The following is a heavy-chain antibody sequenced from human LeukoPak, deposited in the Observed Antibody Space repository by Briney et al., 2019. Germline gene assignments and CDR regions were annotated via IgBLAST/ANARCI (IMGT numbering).Heavy chain of an antibody. CDR1: GFTFGDYT. CDR2: ISWNGYST. CDR3: AASDGEQQLAL. V-gene: IGHV3-43*01. Sequence: PGGSLRLSCAASGFTFGDYTMHWVRQAPGKGLEWVSLISWNGYSTYYVDSVKGRFPISRDNSKNSLFLQMNSLTTEDTALYYCAASDGEQQLALWGQGTLVAVSS. J-gene: IGHJ4*02. D-gene: IGHD6-13*01.